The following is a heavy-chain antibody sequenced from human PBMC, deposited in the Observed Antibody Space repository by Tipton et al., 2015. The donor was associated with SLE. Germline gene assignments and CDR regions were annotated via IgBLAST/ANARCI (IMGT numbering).Heavy chain of an antibody. J-gene: IGHJ3*02. CDR2: IKQDGSEK. D-gene: IGHD3-3*01. V-gene: IGHV3-7*03. Sequence: SLRLSCAASGFTFSSYWMSWVRQAPGKGLEWVANIKQDGSEKYYVDSAKGRFTISRDNSKNTLYLQMNSLRAEDTAVYYCAKGGSGYQAFDIWGQGTMVTVSS. CDR1: GFTFSSYW. CDR3: AKGGSGYQAFDI.